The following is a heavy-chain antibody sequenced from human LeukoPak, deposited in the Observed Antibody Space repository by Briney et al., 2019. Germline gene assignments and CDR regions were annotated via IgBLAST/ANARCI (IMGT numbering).Heavy chain of an antibody. CDR3: ARGYTCGY. CDR1: GFTFSTYW. D-gene: IGHD5-18*01. Sequence: GGSLRLSCAASGFTFSTYWMSWVRQAPGKGLEWVANIKEDGSEINYADSVRGRFTISRDNAKNSLYLQINSLRAEDTAVYYRARGYTCGYWGQGTLVIVSS. CDR2: IKEDGSEI. J-gene: IGHJ4*02. V-gene: IGHV3-7*04.